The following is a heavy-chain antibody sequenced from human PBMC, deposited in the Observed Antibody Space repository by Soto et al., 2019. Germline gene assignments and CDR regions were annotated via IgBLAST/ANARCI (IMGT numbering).Heavy chain of an antibody. J-gene: IGHJ4*02. CDR2: ISSDGST. V-gene: IGHV3-66*01. CDR1: GFTVNNIF. CDR3: ASDIFGGSYDLWH. Sequence: EVQVVESGGGLVQPGGSLRLSCAVSGFTVNNIFMTWVRQAPGKGLEWVSVISSDGSTYYADSVKGRLTISRDNSKNTLFLEMRSLRAADTAVYYCASDIFGGSYDLWHGGQGTLVTVSS. D-gene: IGHD3-3*01.